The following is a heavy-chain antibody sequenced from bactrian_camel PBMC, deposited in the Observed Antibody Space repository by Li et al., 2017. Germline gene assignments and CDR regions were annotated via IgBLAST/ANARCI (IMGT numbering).Heavy chain of an antibody. D-gene: IGHD3*01. CDR3: ATWGNY. CDR2: LVTSRGTA. J-gene: IGHJ4*01. V-gene: IGHV3S1*01. Sequence: QVQLVESGGGSVQAGGSLRVSCVASGHRYCMAWFRRAPGKSREGVASLVTSRGTANYASSVEGRFTVSRDNAKNTLYLQLNSLTTEDTAVYYCATWGNYWGRGTQVTVS. CDR1: GHRYC.